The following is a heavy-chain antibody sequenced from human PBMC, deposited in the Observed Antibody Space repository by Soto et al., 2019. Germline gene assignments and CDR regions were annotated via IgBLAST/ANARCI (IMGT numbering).Heavy chain of an antibody. CDR2: ISGSGDST. CDR1: GFTFSNYA. D-gene: IGHD6-19*01. V-gene: IGHV3-23*01. Sequence: EVQLLESGGNLVQPGGSLRLSCAASGFTFSNYAMGWVRQAPGKGLEWVSVISGSGDSTYYADSVKGRFTISRDNSKNTLYLQMNSLRAEDTAVYYCAKRTSGWYFDYWGQGTLVTVSS. J-gene: IGHJ4*02. CDR3: AKRTSGWYFDY.